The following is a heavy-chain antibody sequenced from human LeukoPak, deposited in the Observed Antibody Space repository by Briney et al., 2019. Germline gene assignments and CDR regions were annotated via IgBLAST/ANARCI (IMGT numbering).Heavy chain of an antibody. CDR1: GYTFIGYY. J-gene: IGHJ5*02. CDR3: ARDNSVGDYAWWFDP. V-gene: IGHV1-2*02. CDR2: INPNSGGT. Sequence: ASVKVSCKACGYTFIGYYMHWVRQAPGQGLEWMGWINPNSGGTNYAQKFQGRVTMTRDMSTNTDYMELSSLRSDDTAVYFCARDNSVGDYAWWFDPWGQGTLVTVSS. D-gene: IGHD1-26*01.